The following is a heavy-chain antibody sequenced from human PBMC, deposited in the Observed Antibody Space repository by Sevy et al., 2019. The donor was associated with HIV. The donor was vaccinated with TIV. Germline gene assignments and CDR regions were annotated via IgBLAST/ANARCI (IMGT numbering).Heavy chain of an antibody. D-gene: IGHD3-16*02. V-gene: IGHV4-39*01. J-gene: IGHJ5*02. CDR1: GGSISSSSYY. CDR2: IYYSGST. CDR3: ARHPFGGVDYVWGSYRYLSSDDWFDP. Sequence: SETLSLTCTVSGGSISSSSYYWGWIRQPPGKGLEWIGSIYYSGSTYYNPSLKSRVTISVDTSKNQFSLKLSSVTAADTAVYYCARHPFGGVDYVWGSYRYLSSDDWFDPWGQGTLVTVSS.